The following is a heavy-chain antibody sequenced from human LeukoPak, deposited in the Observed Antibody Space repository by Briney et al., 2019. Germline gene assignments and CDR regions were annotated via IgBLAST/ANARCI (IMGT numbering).Heavy chain of an antibody. D-gene: IGHD6-19*01. CDR2: ISWNSGSI. J-gene: IGHJ4*02. Sequence: GRSPRLSCAASGFTFDDYAMHWVRQAPGKGLEWVSGISWNSGSIGYADSVKGRFTISRDNAKNSLYLQMNSLRAEDTALYDCAKDIWDGYSSGGFDYWGQGTLVTVSS. V-gene: IGHV3-9*01. CDR3: AKDIWDGYSSGGFDY. CDR1: GFTFDDYA.